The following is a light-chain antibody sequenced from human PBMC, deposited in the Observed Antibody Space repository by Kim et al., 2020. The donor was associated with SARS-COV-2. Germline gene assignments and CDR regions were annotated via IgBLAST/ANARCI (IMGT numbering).Light chain of an antibody. V-gene: IGLV7-43*01. CDR1: TGPVTSGYL. CDR2: RTS. Sequence: SFTLHYSSSTGPVTSGYLPNWFQHKPGQTPRALSYRTSNTHSWPPARFAGSLLGGRVDLTLSDVQPEDEAGYFSLLYYGGVEPWVFGGGTKLTVL. J-gene: IGLJ3*02. CDR3: LLYYGGVEPWV.